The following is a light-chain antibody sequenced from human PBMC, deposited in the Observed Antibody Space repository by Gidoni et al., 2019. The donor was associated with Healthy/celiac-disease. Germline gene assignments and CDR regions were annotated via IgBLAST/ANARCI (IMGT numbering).Light chain of an antibody. CDR3: QQRSNWLT. J-gene: IGKJ4*01. CDR1: QSVSSY. V-gene: IGKV3-11*01. CDR2: DAS. Sequence: ERVWTQSPATLSLAPGERATLSCRASQSVSSYLAWYQQKPGQAPRLLIYDASNRATGIPARFSGSGSGTDFTLTIISLEPEDFAVYYCQQRSNWLTFGGGTKVEIK.